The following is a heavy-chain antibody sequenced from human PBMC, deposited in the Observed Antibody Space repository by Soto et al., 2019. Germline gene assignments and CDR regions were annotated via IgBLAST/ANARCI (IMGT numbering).Heavy chain of an antibody. CDR1: GYTFTGYY. Sequence: ASVKVSCKASGYTFTGYYMHWLRQSPGQGLEWMGWINPNSGGTNYAQKFQGRVTMTRDTSISTAYMELSRLRSDDTAVYYCARDLDTAMATLPYYYYGMDVWGQGTTVTVSS. V-gene: IGHV1-2*02. CDR3: ARDLDTAMATLPYYYYGMDV. D-gene: IGHD5-18*01. CDR2: INPNSGGT. J-gene: IGHJ6*02.